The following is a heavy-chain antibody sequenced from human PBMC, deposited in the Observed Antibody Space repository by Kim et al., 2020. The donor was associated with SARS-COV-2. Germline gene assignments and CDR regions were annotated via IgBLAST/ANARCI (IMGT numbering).Heavy chain of an antibody. CDR1: GYTFTSYY. J-gene: IGHJ4*02. V-gene: IGHV1-46*01. D-gene: IGHD3-10*01. CDR2: INPSGGST. Sequence: ASVKVSCKASGYTFTSYYMHWVRQAPGQGLEWMGIINPSGGSTSYAQKFQGRVTMTRDTSTSTVYMELSSLRSEDTAVYYCARVGSGSYYRGGEDYWGQGTLVTVSS. CDR3: ARVGSGSYYRGGEDY.